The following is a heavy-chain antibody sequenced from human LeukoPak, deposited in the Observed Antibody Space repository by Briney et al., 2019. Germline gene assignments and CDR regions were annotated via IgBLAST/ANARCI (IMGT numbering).Heavy chain of an antibody. D-gene: IGHD2-15*01. CDR3: AKYRTGSSYSGVDY. CDR2: FSGTANNT. V-gene: IGHV3-23*01. CDR1: GFTFSSYA. J-gene: IGHJ4*02. Sequence: GGSLRLSCAASGFTFSSYAMSWVRQAPGKGLEWVSSFSGTANNTYYADSVKGRFTISRDNSKNTVSLRMNSLRAEDTALYYCAKYRTGSSYSGVDYWGQGTLVTVSS.